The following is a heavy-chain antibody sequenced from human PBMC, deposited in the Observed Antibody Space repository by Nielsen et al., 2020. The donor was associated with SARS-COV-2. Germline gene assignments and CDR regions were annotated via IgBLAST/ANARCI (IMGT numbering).Heavy chain of an antibody. D-gene: IGHD3-10*01. Sequence: GGSLRLSCAASGFTFSSYGMHWVRQAPGKGLEWVAVIWYDGSNKYYADSVKGRFTISRDNSKHTLYLQMNSLRAEDTAVYYCARDSIGDIWYFDLWGRGTLVTVSS. CDR2: IWYDGSNK. CDR1: GFTFSSYG. J-gene: IGHJ2*01. CDR3: ARDSIGDIWYFDL. V-gene: IGHV3-33*01.